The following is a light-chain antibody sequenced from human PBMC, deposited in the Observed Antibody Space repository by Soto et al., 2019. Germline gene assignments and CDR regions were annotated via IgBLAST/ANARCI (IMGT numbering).Light chain of an antibody. CDR1: SSNIGAGYD. V-gene: IGLV1-40*01. CDR3: QCYDSRLSGVV. J-gene: IGLJ2*01. Sequence: QSVLTQPPSVSGAPGQRVTISCTGSSSNIGAGYDVHWYQQLPGTAPKLLIYGNSNRPSGVPDRFSGSKSGTSASLAITGLQAEDEADYYCQCYDSRLSGVVFGGGTKLTVL. CDR2: GNS.